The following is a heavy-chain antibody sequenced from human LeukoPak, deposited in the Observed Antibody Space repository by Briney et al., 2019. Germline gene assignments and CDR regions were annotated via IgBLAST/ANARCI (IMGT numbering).Heavy chain of an antibody. D-gene: IGHD3-22*01. CDR2: ISSSSSLI. CDR1: GFTFSDNY. Sequence: GGSLRLSCAASGFTFSDNYMSWIRQAPGKGLEWVSYISSSSSLIYYADSVKGRFTISRDNAKNSLYLQMNSLRAEDTAVYYCARPSYYYDSSGYYYWFDPWGQGTLVTVSS. V-gene: IGHV3-11*04. CDR3: ARPSYYYDSSGYYYWFDP. J-gene: IGHJ5*02.